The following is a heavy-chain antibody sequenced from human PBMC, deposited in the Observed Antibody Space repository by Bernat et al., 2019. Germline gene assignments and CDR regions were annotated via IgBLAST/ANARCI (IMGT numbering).Heavy chain of an antibody. CDR2: IWYDGSNK. Sequence: QVQLVESGGGVVQPGRSLRLSCAASGFTFSSYGMHWVRQAPGKGLEWVAVIWYDGSNKYYADSVKGRFTISRDNSKNTRYLQMNSLRAEDTAVYYCARDFQPTYGSLTGYSWFDYWGQGTLVTVSS. CDR1: GFTFSSYG. J-gene: IGHJ4*02. CDR3: ARDFQPTYGSLTGYSWFDY. D-gene: IGHD3-9*01. V-gene: IGHV3-33*01.